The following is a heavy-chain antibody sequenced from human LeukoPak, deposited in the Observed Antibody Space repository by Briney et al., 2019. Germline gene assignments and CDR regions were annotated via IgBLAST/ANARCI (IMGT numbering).Heavy chain of an antibody. CDR2: ISSSSSYI. CDR3: AKGRLWFGELHYYGMDV. D-gene: IGHD3-10*01. V-gene: IGHV3-21*01. J-gene: IGHJ6*02. CDR1: GFTFSSYS. Sequence: GGSLRLSCAASGFTFSSYSMNWVRQAPGKGLEWVSSISSSSSYIYYADSVKGRFTISRDNAKNSLYLQMNSLRAEDTAVYYCAKGRLWFGELHYYGMDVWGQGTTVTVSS.